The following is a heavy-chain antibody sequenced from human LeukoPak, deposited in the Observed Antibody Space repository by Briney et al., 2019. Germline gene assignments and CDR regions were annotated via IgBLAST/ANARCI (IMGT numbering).Heavy chain of an antibody. Sequence: GGSLRLSCAASGFTFSSYGMHWVRQAPGKGLEWVAVISYDGSNKYYADSVKGRFTISRDNSKNTLYLRMNSLRAEDTAVYYCAKDLGYSSSWSDYWGQGTLVTVSS. CDR1: GFTFSSYG. V-gene: IGHV3-30*18. CDR3: AKDLGYSSSWSDY. J-gene: IGHJ4*02. CDR2: ISYDGSNK. D-gene: IGHD6-13*01.